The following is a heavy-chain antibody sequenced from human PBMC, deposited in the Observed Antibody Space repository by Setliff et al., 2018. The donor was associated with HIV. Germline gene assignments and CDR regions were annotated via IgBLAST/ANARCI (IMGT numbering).Heavy chain of an antibody. CDR2: IWCDGSNK. CDR3: ANSYSASGNYHYYDYLDV. CDR1: GFTFSSYG. D-gene: IGHD3-10*01. J-gene: IGHJ6*03. Sequence: GGSLRLSCAASGFTFSSYGMHWVRQAPGKGLEWVAVIWCDGSNKYYADSVKGRFTISRDNSKNTLYLQMNSLRIEDSGAYYCANSYSASGNYHYYDYLDVWGKGTTVTVSS. V-gene: IGHV3-30*02.